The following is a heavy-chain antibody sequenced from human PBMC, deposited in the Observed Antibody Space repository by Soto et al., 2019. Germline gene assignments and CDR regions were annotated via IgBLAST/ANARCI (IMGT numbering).Heavy chain of an antibody. D-gene: IGHD3-9*01. CDR2: ITSKTDGGTT. CDR3: TTVWVPDILTGYLYAPHGY. V-gene: IGHV3-15*07. CDR1: GFTFSNAW. Sequence: GGSLRLSCAGSGFTFSNAWMNWVRQAPGKGLEWVGRITSKTDGGTTDYAAPVKGRFTISRDDSKNTLYLQMNSLKTEDTAVYYCTTVWVPDILTGYLYAPHGYWGQGTLVTVSS. J-gene: IGHJ4*02.